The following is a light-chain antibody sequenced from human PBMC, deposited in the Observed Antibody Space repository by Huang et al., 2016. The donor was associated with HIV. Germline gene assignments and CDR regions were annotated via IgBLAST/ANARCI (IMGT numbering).Light chain of an antibody. Sequence: EIVLTKSPATLSVSPGERATLSCRASQSVSSNLAWFQQKPGQAPRLLIYGASTRATGIPARFSGTGSGTAFTLTISSLQSEDFAVYFCQQYNDWYTFGQGTKLEI. J-gene: IGKJ2*01. CDR1: QSVSSN. V-gene: IGKV3-15*01. CDR2: GAS. CDR3: QQYNDWYT.